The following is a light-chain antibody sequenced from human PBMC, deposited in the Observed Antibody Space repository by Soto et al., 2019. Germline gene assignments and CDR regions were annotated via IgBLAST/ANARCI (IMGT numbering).Light chain of an antibody. Sequence: QSVLTQPPSASGTPGQRVTISCSGSSSNIGGHFVYWYHQLPGTAPQLLIYRNDQRPSGVPDRFSASKSGTSASLAISGLRSEDEADYYCASCDDSLNGPVFGGGTKLTVL. V-gene: IGLV1-47*01. CDR2: RND. CDR1: SSNIGGHF. CDR3: ASCDDSLNGPV. J-gene: IGLJ2*01.